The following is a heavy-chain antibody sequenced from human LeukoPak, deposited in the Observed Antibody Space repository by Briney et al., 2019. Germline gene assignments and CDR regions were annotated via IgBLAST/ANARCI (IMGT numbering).Heavy chain of an antibody. Sequence: ASVAVSCKASGFTFTDHYMHWVRQAPGQGLEWMGWINGKRGDTNYAQNFQDRVTMTRDTSTSTVYMELSRLTVDDTAVYYCARDHDWGVDYWGQGTLVTVSS. CDR1: GFTFTDHY. CDR3: ARDHDWGVDY. V-gene: IGHV1-2*02. CDR2: INGKRGDT. J-gene: IGHJ4*02. D-gene: IGHD7-27*01.